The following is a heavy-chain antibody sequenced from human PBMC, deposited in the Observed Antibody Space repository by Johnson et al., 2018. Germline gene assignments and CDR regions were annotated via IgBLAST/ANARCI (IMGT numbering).Heavy chain of an antibody. V-gene: IGHV3-9*01. CDR1: GFTFDDYA. CDR2: VTWNSDTK. Sequence: VQLVESGGGLIQPGGSLRLSCEASGFTFDDYAMHLVRQAPGKGLELVSGVTWNSDTKGYADSVEGRFTISRDNAKKSLYLQMNSLRPDESALYYCAKEKNGDSYFDYWGQGTLVTVS. D-gene: IGHD4-17*01. CDR3: AKEKNGDSYFDY. J-gene: IGHJ4*02.